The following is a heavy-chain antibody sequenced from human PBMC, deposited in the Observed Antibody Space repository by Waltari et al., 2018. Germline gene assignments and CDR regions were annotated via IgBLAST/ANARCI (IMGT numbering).Heavy chain of an antibody. D-gene: IGHD5-12*01. CDR2: RHAGGNT. CDR3: ARAGLGSPSQWLQLFDS. Sequence: EVQLVESGGGLIQPGGSLRLSCEASGFRVSYNYMSWVRQAPGKGLEWVSVRHAGGNTYYGDAVKGRFTISRDISKNTLYLQMNSLTVDDSAMYYCARAGLGSPSQWLQLFDSWGQGTLVTVSS. V-gene: IGHV3-53*01. J-gene: IGHJ4*02. CDR1: GFRVSYNY.